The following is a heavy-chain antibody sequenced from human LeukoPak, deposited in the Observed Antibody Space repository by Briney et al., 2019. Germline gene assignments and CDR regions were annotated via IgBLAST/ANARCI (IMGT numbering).Heavy chain of an antibody. CDR3: ARDSHGSCSGGSCYSD. Sequence: SVKVSCKASGGTFSSYAISWVRQAPGQGLEWMGRIIPILGIANYAQKFQGRVTITADKSTSTAYMELSSLRSEDTAVYYCARDSHGSCSGGSCYSDWGQATLVTVSS. D-gene: IGHD2-15*01. V-gene: IGHV1-69*04. CDR2: IIPILGIA. CDR1: GGTFSSYA. J-gene: IGHJ4*02.